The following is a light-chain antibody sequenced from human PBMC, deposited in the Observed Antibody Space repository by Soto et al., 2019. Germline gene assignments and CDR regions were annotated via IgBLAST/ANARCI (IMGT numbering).Light chain of an antibody. CDR2: DAS. Sequence: EIVLTQSPATLSVSPGERATLSCRASHIVSNNLAWYQQTPGQAPRLLIYDASTSATGIPARFSCSGSGTEFTRNISSLQSEDFAVYDGQQYTNWPLTFGGGTKVEIK. CDR1: HIVSNN. V-gene: IGKV3-15*01. CDR3: QQYTNWPLT. J-gene: IGKJ4*01.